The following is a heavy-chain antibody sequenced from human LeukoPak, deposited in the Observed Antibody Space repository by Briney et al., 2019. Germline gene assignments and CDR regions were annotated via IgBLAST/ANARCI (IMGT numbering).Heavy chain of an antibody. J-gene: IGHJ5*02. CDR2: INPNSGGT. V-gene: IGHV1-2*02. Sequence: ASVKVSCTASGYTFTGYCMHWVRQAPGQGLEWVGWINPNSGGTNYAQTFQDRVTVTSDTSFSTVFLQWRRLRSDDAAGVYCLRVRQWLANWFDPWGHGTLVTVSS. D-gene: IGHD6-19*01. CDR3: LRVRQWLANWFDP. CDR1: GYTFTGYC.